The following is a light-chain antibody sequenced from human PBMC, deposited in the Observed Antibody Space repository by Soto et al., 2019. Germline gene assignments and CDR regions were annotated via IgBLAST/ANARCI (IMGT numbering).Light chain of an antibody. Sequence: QAVVTQPASVSGAPGQRVTISCTGGSSNIGAGYDVHWYRQLPGTAPELLIYDNSNRPSGVPARFSGSKSGTSASLAITGLQADDEADYYCQSYDTSLSGWVVFGGGTKVTVL. J-gene: IGLJ2*01. CDR2: DNS. V-gene: IGLV1-40*01. CDR1: SSNIGAGYD. CDR3: QSYDTSLSGWVV.